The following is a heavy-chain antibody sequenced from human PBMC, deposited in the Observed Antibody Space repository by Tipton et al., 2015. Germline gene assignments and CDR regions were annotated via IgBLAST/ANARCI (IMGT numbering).Heavy chain of an antibody. Sequence: TLSLTCTVSGGSISGNYWTWIRQPPGKGLEWIGYIYSSGSTNYNPSLKSRVTISVDTSKNQFSLRLSSVTAADTAVYYCARKTTDSVSSYGDSLDNWGQGTPVTVSS. CDR2: IYSSGST. D-gene: IGHD4-17*01. CDR1: GGSISGNY. J-gene: IGHJ4*02. CDR3: ARKTTDSVSSYGDSLDN. V-gene: IGHV4-59*12.